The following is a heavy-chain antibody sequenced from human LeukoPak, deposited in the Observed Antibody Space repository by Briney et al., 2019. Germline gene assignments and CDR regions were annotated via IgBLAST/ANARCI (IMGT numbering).Heavy chain of an antibody. CDR1: GFTFSSYA. V-gene: IGHV3-23*01. CDR3: ANQPYILTGYDSY. CDR2: IGGSGGST. Sequence: PGGSLRLSCAASGFTFSSYAMSWVRQAPGKGLEWVSAIGGSGGSTYYADSVKGRFTISRDNSKNTLYLQMNSLRAEDTAVYYCANQPYILTGYDSYWGQGTLVTVSS. D-gene: IGHD3-9*01. J-gene: IGHJ4*02.